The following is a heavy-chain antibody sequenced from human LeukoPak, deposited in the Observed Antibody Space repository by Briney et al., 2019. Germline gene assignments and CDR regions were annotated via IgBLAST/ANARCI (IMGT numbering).Heavy chain of an antibody. D-gene: IGHD1-14*01. V-gene: IGHV3-9*03. J-gene: IGHJ3*02. Sequence: PGRSLRLSCAASGFTFDDFAMNWVRQAPGKGLEWVSSISWNSGAIGYADSVKGRFTISRDNAKNSLYLQMNSLRAEDMALYYCAKNMISAGRGTFDIWGQGTMVTVSS. CDR1: GFTFDDFA. CDR2: ISWNSGAI. CDR3: AKNMISAGRGTFDI.